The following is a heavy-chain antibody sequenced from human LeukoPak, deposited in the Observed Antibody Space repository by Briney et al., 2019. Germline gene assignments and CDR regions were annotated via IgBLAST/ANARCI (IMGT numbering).Heavy chain of an antibody. J-gene: IGHJ5*02. CDR3: ARDVAPCYDSSGYWFDP. D-gene: IGHD3-22*01. V-gene: IGHV4-4*07. Sequence: SETLSLTCTVSGGSISSYYWSWIRQPAGKGLEWIGRIYTSGSTNYNPSLKSRVTMSVDTSKNQFSLKLSSVTAADTAVYYCARDVAPCYDSSGYWFDPWGQGTLVTVSS. CDR2: IYTSGST. CDR1: GGSISSYY.